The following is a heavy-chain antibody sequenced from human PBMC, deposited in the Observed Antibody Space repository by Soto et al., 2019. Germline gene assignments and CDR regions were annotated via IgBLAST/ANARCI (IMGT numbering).Heavy chain of an antibody. V-gene: IGHV3-7*01. J-gene: IGHJ6*02. CDR2: IKQDGSEK. CDR3: ARAPELRLGDYYYYYGRDG. CDR1: EGPITNSV. D-gene: IGHD3-16*01. Sequence: PDGALSLCRTSSEGPITNSVRIWVRQDTRKGLYWVANIKQDGSEKYYVDSVKGRFTISRDNAKNSLYLQMNSLRAEDTAVYYCARAPELRLGDYYYYYGRDGWGQATSVTGS.